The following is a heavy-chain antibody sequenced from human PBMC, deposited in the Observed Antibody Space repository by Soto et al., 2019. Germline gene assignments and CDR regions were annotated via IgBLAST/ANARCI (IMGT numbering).Heavy chain of an antibody. J-gene: IGHJ4*02. CDR1: GDAISSSSFY. V-gene: IGHV4-39*01. CDR3: ARRRIVPTTNFDY. CDR2: IFHTGAT. Sequence: AETLSLTCTVSGDAISSSSFYWVCMRQPPGKGLELIGHIFHTGATYQNPTLKSRLRMSVDTSKNQFSLNLSSVTATDTAVYYCARRRIVPTTNFDYWGQGTLVTVSS. D-gene: IGHD1-26*01.